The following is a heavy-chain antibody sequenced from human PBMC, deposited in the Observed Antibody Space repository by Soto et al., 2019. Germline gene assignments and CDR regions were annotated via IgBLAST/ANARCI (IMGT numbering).Heavy chain of an antibody. Sequence: EVQLLESGGHLVQPGGALRLSCAASGFTFSNFAMSWVRQAPGKGLEWVSGISASGGSTNYADSVRGRFTISRDNSENTLFLEMNSLRGADTAVYYCAKALVVVAPASKFDDWSPGPLVTVSS. V-gene: IGHV3-23*01. CDR3: AKALVVVAPASKFDD. CDR1: GFTFSNFA. CDR2: ISASGGST. D-gene: IGHD2-15*01. J-gene: IGHJ4*02.